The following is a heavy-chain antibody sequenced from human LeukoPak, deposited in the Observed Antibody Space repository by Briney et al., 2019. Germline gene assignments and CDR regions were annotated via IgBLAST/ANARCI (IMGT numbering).Heavy chain of an antibody. D-gene: IGHD3-9*01. J-gene: IGHJ4*02. CDR3: ARGRLGGHFNWMPSPPDY. Sequence: SGGSLRLSCAASGFTFSSYSMNWVRQAPGKGLEWFSYISYNSGTISYADSVKGRFTVSRDDAANSLYLQMTSLRVEDTAVYYCARGRLGGHFNWMPSPPDYWGQGTLVTVSS. CDR2: ISYNSGTI. V-gene: IGHV3-48*04. CDR1: GFTFSSYS.